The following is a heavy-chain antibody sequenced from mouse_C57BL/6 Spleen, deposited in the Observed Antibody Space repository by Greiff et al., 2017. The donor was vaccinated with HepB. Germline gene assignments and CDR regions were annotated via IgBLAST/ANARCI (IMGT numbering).Heavy chain of an antibody. J-gene: IGHJ2*01. Sequence: VQLQQPGAELVRPGSSVKLSCKASGYTFTSYWMDWVKQRPGQGLEWIGNIYPSDSETHYNQKFKDKATLTVDKSSSTAYMQLSSLTSEDSAVYYCARGGYYGSSYEGYFDYWGQGTTLTVSS. CDR2: IYPSDSET. CDR3: ARGGYYGSSYEGYFDY. D-gene: IGHD1-1*01. V-gene: IGHV1-61*01. CDR1: GYTFTSYW.